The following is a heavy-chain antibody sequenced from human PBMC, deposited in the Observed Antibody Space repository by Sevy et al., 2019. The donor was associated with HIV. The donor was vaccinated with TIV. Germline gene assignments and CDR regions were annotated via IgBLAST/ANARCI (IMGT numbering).Heavy chain of an antibody. CDR2: IYYSGST. CDR1: GGSISSSSYY. J-gene: IGHJ4*02. Sequence: SETLSLTCTVSGGSISSSSYYWGWIRQPPGKGLEWIGSIYYSGSTYYNPSLKSRVTISVDTSKNQFSLKLSSVTAADTAVYYCARKSRMGGSAYHLGFFDYWGQGTLVTVSP. V-gene: IGHV4-39*01. CDR3: ARKSRMGGSAYHLGFFDY. D-gene: IGHD5-12*01.